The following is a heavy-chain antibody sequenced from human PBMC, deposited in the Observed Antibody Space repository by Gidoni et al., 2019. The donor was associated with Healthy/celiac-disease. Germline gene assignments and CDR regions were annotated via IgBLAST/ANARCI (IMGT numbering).Heavy chain of an antibody. D-gene: IGHD3-10*02. CDR2: IEQDGSKK. V-gene: IGHV3-7*03. Sequence: EVQLVESGGGLVQPGGALRPSCAAPGFTFSRYWMRWVRQAPGKGLEWVAKIEQDGSKKYYGVSVKGRFTISRDNAKNSLYLEINSLGAEDTAVYYCVCGELLARFVYWGQGTLVTVSS. J-gene: IGHJ4*02. CDR1: GFTFSRYW. CDR3: VCGELLARFVY.